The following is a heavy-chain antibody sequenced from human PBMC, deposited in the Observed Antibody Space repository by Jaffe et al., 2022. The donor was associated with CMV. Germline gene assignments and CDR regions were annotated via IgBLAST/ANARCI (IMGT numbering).Heavy chain of an antibody. V-gene: IGHV1-69*01. J-gene: IGHJ6*02. CDR3: AGSQYSPPLFYHGMGV. CDR2: IIPVFGTA. D-gene: IGHD5-18*01. Sequence: QVQLLQSGAEVKKPGSSVKVSCKVSGGSFSSYALSWVRQAPGERLEWMGGIIPVFGTASYAQKFEGRVTITADESTSTVYMELSSLRSEDTALYYCAGSQYSPPLFYHGMGVWGQGTSVTVSS. CDR1: GGSFSSYA.